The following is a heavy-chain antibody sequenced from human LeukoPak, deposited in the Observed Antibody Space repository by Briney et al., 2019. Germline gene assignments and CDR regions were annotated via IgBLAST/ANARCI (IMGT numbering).Heavy chain of an antibody. D-gene: IGHD2-2*02. Sequence: GGSLRLSCAAAGITFSSNWMSWVRQAPGKGLEWVANIKPDGSEKYYVDSVKGRFTISRDNAKNSLYLQMNSLRAEDSAVYYCVRDGCTSTSCYTRGDVWGKGTMVTVSS. CDR2: IKPDGSEK. CDR3: VRDGCTSTSCYTRGDV. CDR1: GITFSSNW. V-gene: IGHV3-7*01. J-gene: IGHJ6*03.